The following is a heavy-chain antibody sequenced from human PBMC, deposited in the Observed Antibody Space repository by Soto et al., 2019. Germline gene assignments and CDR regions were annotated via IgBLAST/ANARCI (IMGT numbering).Heavy chain of an antibody. V-gene: IGHV3-53*01. D-gene: IGHD6-6*01. Sequence: GGSLSLSCAASGFSVTTNYMTWVRQAPGKGLEWVSVIYSGGDTYYADSVKGRFTISRDNSEDTLYLQMNSLRAEDTAVYYCARGFRSSVWSDRWGQGTLVTVSS. J-gene: IGHJ5*02. CDR3: ARGFRSSVWSDR. CDR2: IYSGGDT. CDR1: GFSVTTNY.